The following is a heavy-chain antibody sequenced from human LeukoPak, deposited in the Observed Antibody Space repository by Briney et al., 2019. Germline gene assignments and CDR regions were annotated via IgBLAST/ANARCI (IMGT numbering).Heavy chain of an antibody. Sequence: SETLSLTCTVSVASISTYHGSWIRQPPRRGLEWIGYTHYSGPINYTPSPRSRLTMSVDTAKNQFSLKMTSVTAADLALYYCLTVDATMGVDYWGQGTLVTVSS. V-gene: IGHV4-59*08. D-gene: IGHD5-18*01. CDR2: THYSGPI. J-gene: IGHJ4*02. CDR3: LTVDATMGVDY. CDR1: VASISTYH.